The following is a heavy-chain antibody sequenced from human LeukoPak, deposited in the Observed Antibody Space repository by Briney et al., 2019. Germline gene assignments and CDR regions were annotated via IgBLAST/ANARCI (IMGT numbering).Heavy chain of an antibody. CDR1: GYTFTSYG. CDR3: ARVHVDTAMVAYYYYYMDV. Sequence: ASVKVSCKASGYTFTSYGISWLRQAPGQGLEWLGWISTYNADTDYAQKLQGRVTMTTDTFTSTAYMELRSLRSDDTAVYYCARVHVDTAMVAYYYYYMDVWGKGTTVTVSS. J-gene: IGHJ6*03. CDR2: ISTYNADT. V-gene: IGHV1-18*01. D-gene: IGHD5-18*01.